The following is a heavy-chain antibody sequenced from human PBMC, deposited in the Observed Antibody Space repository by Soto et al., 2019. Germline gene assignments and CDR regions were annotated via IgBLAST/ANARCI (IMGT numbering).Heavy chain of an antibody. Sequence: GGSLRLSCAASGFTFSSYGMHWVRQAPGKGLEWVAVISYDGSNKYYADSVKGRFTISRDNSKNTLYLQMNSLRAEDTAVYYCAEDHFPTYYYYYYGMDVWGQGTTVTVSS. J-gene: IGHJ6*02. V-gene: IGHV3-30*18. D-gene: IGHD3-3*02. CDR1: GFTFSSYG. CDR2: ISYDGSNK. CDR3: AEDHFPTYYYYYYGMDV.